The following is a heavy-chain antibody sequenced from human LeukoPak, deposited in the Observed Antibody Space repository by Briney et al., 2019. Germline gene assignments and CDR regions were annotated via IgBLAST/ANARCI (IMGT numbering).Heavy chain of an antibody. Sequence: SETLSLTCTVSGGSISSSSYYWGWIRQPPGTGLEWIGRIYTSGSTNYNPSLKSRVTISVDTSKNQFSLKLSSVTAADTAVYYCARDYYGSGSFDYWGQGTLVTVSS. CDR3: ARDYYGSGSFDY. CDR2: IYTSGST. D-gene: IGHD3-10*01. J-gene: IGHJ4*02. V-gene: IGHV4-61*02. CDR1: GGSISSSSYY.